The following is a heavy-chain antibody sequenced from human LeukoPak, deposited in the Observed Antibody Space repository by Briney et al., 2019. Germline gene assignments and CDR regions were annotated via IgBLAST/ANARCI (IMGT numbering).Heavy chain of an antibody. Sequence: PSETLSLTCTVSGYSISSGYYWGWIRQPPGKGLEWIGSIYHSGSTYYNPSLKSRVTISVDTSKNQFSLKLSSVTAADTAVYYCARDLRVRSGQQLAPKDWFDPWGQGTLVTVSS. CDR1: GYSISSGYY. V-gene: IGHV4-38-2*02. J-gene: IGHJ5*02. CDR2: IYHSGST. CDR3: ARDLRVRSGQQLAPKDWFDP. D-gene: IGHD6-13*01.